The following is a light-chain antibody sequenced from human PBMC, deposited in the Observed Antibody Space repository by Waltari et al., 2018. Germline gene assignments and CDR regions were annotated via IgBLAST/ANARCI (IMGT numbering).Light chain of an antibody. CDR1: ILGSKY. CDR3: SALGRKRWV. V-gene: IGLV3-1*01. J-gene: IGLJ3*02. CDR2: QDK. Sequence: SSELTQPPSVSVSPGQTASITCSGDILGSKYASWYQHKPGQSPLLVIYQDKNPPSGVPGRILGLKVWNTAPPDIRGNQGNGDACFFCSALGRKRWVVGGGNKPTVL.